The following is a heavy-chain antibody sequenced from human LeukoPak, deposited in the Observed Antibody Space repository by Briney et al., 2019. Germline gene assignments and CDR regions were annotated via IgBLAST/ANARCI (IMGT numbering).Heavy chain of an antibody. CDR1: GYTFTSYG. Sequence: GASVKVSRKASGYTFTSYGISWVRQAPGQGLEWMGWISAYNGNTNYAQKLQGRVTMTTDTSTSTAYMELRSLRSDDTAVYYCARDMFGKSLRNYYGSGIPRYWGQGTLVTVSS. J-gene: IGHJ4*02. D-gene: IGHD3-10*01. CDR2: ISAYNGNT. V-gene: IGHV1-18*04. CDR3: ARDMFGKSLRNYYGSGIPRY.